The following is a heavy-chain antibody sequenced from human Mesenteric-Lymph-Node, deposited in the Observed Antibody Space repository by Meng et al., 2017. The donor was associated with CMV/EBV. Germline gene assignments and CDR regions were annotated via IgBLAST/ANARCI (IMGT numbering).Heavy chain of an antibody. CDR3: ARAINIVVIAASGPYYFDY. V-gene: IGHV3-9*01. CDR2: GDWNSGSI. D-gene: IGHD2-2*01. CDR1: GFTIDDYD. J-gene: IGHJ4*02. Sequence: GGSLRLSCAASGFTIDDYDMHWVRQAPGKGLEWVSGGDWNSGSIGYADSVKGRFTISRDNAKNSLYLQMNSLRAEDTALYYCARAINIVVIAASGPYYFDYWGLGTLVTVSS.